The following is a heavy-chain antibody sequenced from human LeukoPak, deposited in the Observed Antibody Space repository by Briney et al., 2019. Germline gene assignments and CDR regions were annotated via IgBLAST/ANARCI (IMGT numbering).Heavy chain of an antibody. CDR1: GASISNGAYY. J-gene: IGHJ4*02. CDR2: FFPSGST. Sequence: SETLSLTCTVSGASISNGAYYWTWIRQPAGKGLEWIGRFFPSGSTNYNPSLKSRVTISVDTSKNQFSLKLSSVTAADTAVYYCAGLYYYDSSGLDYWGQGTLVTVSS. CDR3: AGLYYYDSSGLDY. D-gene: IGHD3-22*01. V-gene: IGHV4-61*02.